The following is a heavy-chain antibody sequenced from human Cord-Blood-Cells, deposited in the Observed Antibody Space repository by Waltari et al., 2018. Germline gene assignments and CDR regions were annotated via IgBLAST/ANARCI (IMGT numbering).Heavy chain of an antibody. CDR1: GYTFTGYY. D-gene: IGHD7-27*01. Sequence: QVQLVQSGAEVKKPGASVKVSCKASGYTFTGYYMHWVRQAPGQGLEWMGWINPIGGGTNYAQKFQGRVTMTRDTSISTAYMELSRLRSDDTAVYYCARETGDSDAFDIWGQGTMVTVSS. CDR3: ARETGDSDAFDI. CDR2: INPIGGGT. V-gene: IGHV1-2*02. J-gene: IGHJ3*02.